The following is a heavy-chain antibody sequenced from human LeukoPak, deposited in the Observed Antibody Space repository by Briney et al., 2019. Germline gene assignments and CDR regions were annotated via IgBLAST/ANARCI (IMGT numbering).Heavy chain of an antibody. CDR2: IWYDGSNE. CDR3: ARALWPYYFDY. D-gene: IGHD2-21*01. V-gene: IGHV3-33*01. J-gene: IGHJ4*02. CDR1: GITFSSYG. Sequence: GGSLRLSCAASGITFSSYGMHWVRQAPGKGLEWVAIIWYDGSNEYYADSVKGRFTISRDNSKNTLYLQMNSLRAEDTAVYYCARALWPYYFDYWGQGTLVTVSS.